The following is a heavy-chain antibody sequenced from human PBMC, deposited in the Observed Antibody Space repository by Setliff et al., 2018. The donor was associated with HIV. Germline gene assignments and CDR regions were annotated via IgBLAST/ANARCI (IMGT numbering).Heavy chain of an antibody. J-gene: IGHJ4*02. CDR3: AKYPTTTAFSGFFDY. CDR1: GVSISSHY. D-gene: IGHD1-26*01. Sequence: SETLSLTCTVSGVSISSHYWSWIRQPPGKGLEWIGSIYPSGTTYYNPSLKSRVTISVDTSKNQSSLKLTSVTAADTAVYYCAKYPTTTAFSGFFDYWGQGTLVTV. V-gene: IGHV4-59*11. CDR2: IYPSGTT.